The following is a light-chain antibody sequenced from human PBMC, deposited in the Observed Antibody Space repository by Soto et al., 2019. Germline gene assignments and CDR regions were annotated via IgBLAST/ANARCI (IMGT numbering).Light chain of an antibody. CDR1: QSISTW. J-gene: IGKJ1*01. Sequence: DIQMTQTPSTLPASVGDRVTITCRASQSISTWLAWYQQKSGKAPKLLIYEASSLGSGVPSRFSGSGSGTEFTLTISSLQPDDSETYYCQQYNSYSETFGQGTKVDIK. CDR3: QQYNSYSET. CDR2: EAS. V-gene: IGKV1-5*03.